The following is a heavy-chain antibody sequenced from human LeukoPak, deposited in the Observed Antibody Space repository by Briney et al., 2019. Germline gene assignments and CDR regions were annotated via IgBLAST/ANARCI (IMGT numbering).Heavy chain of an antibody. Sequence: NPSETLSLTCTVYSGSFSGYYWIWVRQPPGKGPEWIGEINHSGSTNYNPSLKSRVTISVDTSKNQFSQKMSSVTAADTAVYYCARGRLQSLDYWGQGTLVTVSS. J-gene: IGHJ4*02. V-gene: IGHV4-34*01. CDR2: INHSGST. CDR3: ARGRLQSLDY. CDR1: SGSFSGYY. D-gene: IGHD4-11*01.